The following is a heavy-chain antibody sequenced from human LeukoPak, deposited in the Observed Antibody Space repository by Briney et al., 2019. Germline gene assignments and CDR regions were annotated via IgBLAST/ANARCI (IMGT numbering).Heavy chain of an antibody. CDR3: EREGGGTPNWFHP. J-gene: IGHJ5*02. D-gene: IGHD3-16*01. V-gene: IGHV4-39*07. CDR2: IYYSGST. Sequence: SETLSLTCTVSGGSISSSSYYWGWIRQPPGKGLEWIGSIYYSGSTYYNPSLKSRVTISVDTSKNQFSLKLSSVTAADTAVYYWEREGGGTPNWFHPGGQGTLVTVSS. CDR1: GGSISSSSYY.